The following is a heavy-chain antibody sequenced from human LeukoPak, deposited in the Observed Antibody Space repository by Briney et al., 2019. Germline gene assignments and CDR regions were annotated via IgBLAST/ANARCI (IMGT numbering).Heavy chain of an antibody. D-gene: IGHD6-19*01. V-gene: IGHV4-39*01. CDR1: GFTFSSYSMN. CDR2: IYYSGST. Sequence: GSLRLSCAASGFTFSSYSMNCVRQAPGKGLEFIGSIYYSGSTYYNPSLKSRVTISVDTSKNQFSLKLSSVTAADTAVYYCARLTDQSLVYFDYWGQGTLVTVSS. J-gene: IGHJ4*02. CDR3: ARLTDQSLVYFDY.